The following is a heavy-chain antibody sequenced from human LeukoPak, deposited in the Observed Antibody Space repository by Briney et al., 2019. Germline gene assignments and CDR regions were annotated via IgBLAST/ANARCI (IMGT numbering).Heavy chain of an antibody. CDR1: GGSISSYY. CDR2: IYFSGST. V-gene: IGHV4-59*01. D-gene: IGHD6-13*01. CDR3: ARVGQQPIKYFDY. J-gene: IGHJ4*02. Sequence: PSETLSLTCTVSGGSISSYYWSWIRQPPGKGLEYIGYIYFSGSTNYNPSLKSRVTISVDTSKNQFSLKLSSVTAADTAVYYCARVGQQPIKYFDYWGQGTLVTVSS.